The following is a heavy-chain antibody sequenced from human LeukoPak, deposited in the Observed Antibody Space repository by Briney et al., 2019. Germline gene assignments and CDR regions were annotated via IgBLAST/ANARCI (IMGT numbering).Heavy chain of an antibody. V-gene: IGHV3-66*01. J-gene: IGHJ4*02. D-gene: IGHD5-18*01. Sequence: GGSLRLSCAASGFTFSSYAMSWVRQAPGKGLEWVSVIYGPGSIYYADSVKGRFTISRDNSKSALYLQMNSLRAEDSAVYYCARDRGDSNGYVNYWGQGALVTVSS. CDR1: GFTFSSYA. CDR3: ARDRGDSNGYVNY. CDR2: IYGPGSI.